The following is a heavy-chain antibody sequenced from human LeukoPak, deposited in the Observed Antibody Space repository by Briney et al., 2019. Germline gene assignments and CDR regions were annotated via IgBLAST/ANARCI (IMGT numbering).Heavy chain of an antibody. CDR1: GGSISSSSYY. CDR2: IYYSGST. CDR3: ARQGSLWLGENARLPFDY. D-gene: IGHD3-10*01. J-gene: IGHJ4*02. Sequence: SETLSLTCTVSGGSISSSSYYWGWIRQPPGKGLEWIGSIYYSGSTYYNPSLKSRVSISVDTSKNQFSLKLSSVTAADTAVYYCARQGSLWLGENARLPFDYWGQGTLVTVSS. V-gene: IGHV4-39*01.